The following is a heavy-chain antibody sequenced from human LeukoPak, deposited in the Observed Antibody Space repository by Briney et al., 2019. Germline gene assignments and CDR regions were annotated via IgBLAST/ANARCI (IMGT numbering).Heavy chain of an antibody. V-gene: IGHV3-33*06. D-gene: IGHD1-26*01. CDR3: AKTSIVGATKLVYFDY. CDR2: IWYDGSNK. J-gene: IGHJ4*02. CDR1: GFTFSSYG. Sequence: GRSLRLSCAASGFTFSSYGMHWVRQAPGKGLEWVAVIWYDGSNKYYADSVKGRFTISRDNSKNTLYLQMNSLRAEDTAVYYCAKTSIVGATKLVYFDYWGQGTLVTVSS.